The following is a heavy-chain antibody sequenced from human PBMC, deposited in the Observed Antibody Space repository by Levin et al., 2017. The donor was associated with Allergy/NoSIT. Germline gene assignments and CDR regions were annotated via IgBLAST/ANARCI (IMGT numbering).Heavy chain of an antibody. D-gene: IGHD1-1*01. V-gene: IGHV3-15*01. Sequence: GESLKISCAASGFTFSDTWMSWVRQAPGKGLEWVGRIKSKTDGGTTDYAAPVKGRFIISRDDSEDTLYLQMNSLKTEDTAVYYCATETTGTYFDFWGQGSLVTVSS. CDR1: GFTFSDTW. J-gene: IGHJ4*02. CDR2: IKSKTDGGTT. CDR3: ATETTGTYFDF.